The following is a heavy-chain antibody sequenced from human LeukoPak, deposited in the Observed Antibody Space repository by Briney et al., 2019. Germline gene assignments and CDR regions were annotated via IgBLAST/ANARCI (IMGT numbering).Heavy chain of an antibody. J-gene: IGHJ5*02. V-gene: IGHV4-59*01. CDR2: IYYSGST. CDR1: GGSISSYY. Sequence: SETLSLTCTVSGGSISSYYWSWIRQPPGKGLEWIGYIYYSGSTNYNPSLKSRVTISVDTSKNQFSLKLSSVTAADTAVYYCARDSDDNWFDPWGQGTPVTVSS. D-gene: IGHD3-10*01. CDR3: ARDSDDNWFDP.